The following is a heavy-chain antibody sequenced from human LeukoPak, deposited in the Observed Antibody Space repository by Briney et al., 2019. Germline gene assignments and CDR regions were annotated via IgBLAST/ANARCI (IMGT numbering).Heavy chain of an antibody. CDR1: GYTFTSYD. D-gene: IGHD3-22*01. Sequence: ASVKVSCKASGYTFTSYDINWVRQATGQGLEWMGGIIPIFGTANYAQKFQGRVTITTDESTSTAYMELSGLRSEDTAVYYCARGYYDSSGFVWGQGTLVTVSS. CDR2: IIPIFGTA. CDR3: ARGYYDSSGFV. J-gene: IGHJ4*02. V-gene: IGHV1-69*05.